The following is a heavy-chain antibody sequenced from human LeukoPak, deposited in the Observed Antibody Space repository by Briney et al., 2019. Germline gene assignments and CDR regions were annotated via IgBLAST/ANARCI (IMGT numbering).Heavy chain of an antibody. D-gene: IGHD2-15*01. CDR3: AGHWLGYCSGGSCYPRGGYVDY. CDR2: IYYSGST. V-gene: IGHV4-39*01. Sequence: SETLSLTCTVSGGSISSSSYYWGWIRQPPGKGLEWIGSIYYSGSTYYNPSLKSRVTISVDTSKNQFSLKQSSVTAADTAVYYCAGHWLGYCSGGSCYPRGGYVDYWGQGTLVTVSS. J-gene: IGHJ4*02. CDR1: GGSISSSSYY.